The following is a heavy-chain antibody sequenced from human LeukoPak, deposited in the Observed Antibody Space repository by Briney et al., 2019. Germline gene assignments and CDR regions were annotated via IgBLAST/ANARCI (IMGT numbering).Heavy chain of an antibody. Sequence: GASVKVSCKVSGYTLTELSMHWVRQAPGKGLEWMGGFDPEDGETIYAQKFQGRVTITTDESTSTAYMELSSLRSEDTAVYYCARALGRYCSSTSCLYYYMDVWGKGTTVTVSS. CDR1: GYTLTELS. CDR2: FDPEDGET. CDR3: ARALGRYCSSTSCLYYYMDV. D-gene: IGHD2-2*01. J-gene: IGHJ6*03. V-gene: IGHV1-24*01.